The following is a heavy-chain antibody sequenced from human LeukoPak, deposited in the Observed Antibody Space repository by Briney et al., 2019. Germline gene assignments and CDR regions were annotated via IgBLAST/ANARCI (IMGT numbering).Heavy chain of an antibody. Sequence: ASVKVSCKASGYTFTGYYMHWVRQAPGPGIEWMGWINPNSGGTNYAQKFQGRVTITRDTSISTAYMELSRLRSDDTAVYYCASEPHYYGSGSPSDYWGQGTLVTVSS. CDR1: GYTFTGYY. D-gene: IGHD3-10*01. CDR3: ASEPHYYGSGSPSDY. CDR2: INPNSGGT. V-gene: IGHV1-2*02. J-gene: IGHJ4*02.